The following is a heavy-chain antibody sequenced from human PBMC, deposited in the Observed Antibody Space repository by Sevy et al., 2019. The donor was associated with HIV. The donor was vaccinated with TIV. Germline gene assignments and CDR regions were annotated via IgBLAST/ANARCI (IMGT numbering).Heavy chain of an antibody. CDR2: IKQDGSER. CDR1: GISISSHW. J-gene: IGHJ6*02. Sequence: GGSLRLSCVGSGISISSHWMNWVRQSPGKGLEWVANIKQDGSERNYVDSVKGRFTISRDNAKNSGYLQMHFLRVEDSGVYYCARAMGVWGQGTTVTVSS. CDR3: ARAMGV. V-gene: IGHV3-7*01.